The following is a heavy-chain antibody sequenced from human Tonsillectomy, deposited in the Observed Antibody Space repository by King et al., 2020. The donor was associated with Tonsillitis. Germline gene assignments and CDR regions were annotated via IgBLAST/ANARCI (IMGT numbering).Heavy chain of an antibody. CDR2: IFYSGST. V-gene: IGHV4-59*01. CDR3: ARDAWTGTTGGGWFDP. D-gene: IGHD1-1*01. CDR1: GASISTYY. J-gene: IGHJ5*02. Sequence: QLQESGPRLVKPSETLSLTCTVSGASISTYYWSWIRQPPGKGLEWIGYIFYSGSTNYNPSLKSRVTMSIDTSMNQISMKLTSVTAADTAVYYCARDAWTGTTGGGWFDPWGQGTLVTVSS.